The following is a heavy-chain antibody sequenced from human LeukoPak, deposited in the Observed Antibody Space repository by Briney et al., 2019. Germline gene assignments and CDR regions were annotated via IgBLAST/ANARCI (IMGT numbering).Heavy chain of an antibody. J-gene: IGHJ6*03. CDR1: GGSISSYY. V-gene: IGHV4-4*07. Sequence: ETLFLTCTVSGGSISSYYWSWIRQPAGKGLEWIGRICTSGSTNYNPSLKSRVTISVDKSKNQFSLKLSSVTAADTAVYYCARVVVRGVINYYYYYMDVWGKGTTVTASS. D-gene: IGHD3-10*01. CDR2: ICTSGST. CDR3: ARVVVRGVINYYYYYMDV.